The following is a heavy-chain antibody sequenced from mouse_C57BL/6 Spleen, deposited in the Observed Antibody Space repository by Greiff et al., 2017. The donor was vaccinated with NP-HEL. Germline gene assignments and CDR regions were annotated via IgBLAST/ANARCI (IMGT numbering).Heavy chain of an antibody. CDR2: IWTGGGT. CDR3: ARAKITTIVEGIEY. V-gene: IGHV2-9-1*01. D-gene: IGHD1-1*01. J-gene: IGHJ2*01. Sequence: QVQLKESGPGLVAPSQSLSITCTVSGFSLTSYAISWVRQPPGKGLEWLGVIWTGGGTIYNSAIKSRLTISTANSKSQVFLKMYRLQTDDKAGYSCARAKITTIVEGIEYRGQGTTLTVSS. CDR1: GFSLTSYA.